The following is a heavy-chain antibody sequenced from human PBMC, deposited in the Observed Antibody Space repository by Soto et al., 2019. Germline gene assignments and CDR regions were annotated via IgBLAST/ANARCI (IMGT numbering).Heavy chain of an antibody. Sequence: QVQLVESGGGVVQPRRSLRLSCAASGFIFSDYAMQWVRQAPGKGLEWVAVISYGGDNKYYADSVRGRFAISRDNLKNTLDLQMNSLNPEDTAVYHCAKARHSTSWYGLEADFWGQGTLVTVSS. J-gene: IGHJ4*02. CDR3: AKARHSTSWYGLEADF. CDR1: GFIFSDYA. D-gene: IGHD6-13*01. CDR2: ISYGGDNK. V-gene: IGHV3-30*09.